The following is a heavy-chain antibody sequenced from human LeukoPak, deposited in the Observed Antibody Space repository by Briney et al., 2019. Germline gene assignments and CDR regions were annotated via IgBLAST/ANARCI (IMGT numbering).Heavy chain of an antibody. J-gene: IGHJ4*02. D-gene: IGHD3/OR15-3a*01. V-gene: IGHV3-7*01. Sequence: GGSLRLSCAASGFTFSSYWMSWVRQSPGKVLEWVANIKQDGSEKYYVDSVKGRFTISRDNAKNSLYLQMNSLRAEDAAVYYCARDADWGDYFDYWGQGTLVTVSS. CDR1: GFTFSSYW. CDR2: IKQDGSEK. CDR3: ARDADWGDYFDY.